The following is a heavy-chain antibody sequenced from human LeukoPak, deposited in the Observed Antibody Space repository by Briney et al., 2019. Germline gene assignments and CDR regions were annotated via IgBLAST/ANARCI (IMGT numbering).Heavy chain of an antibody. Sequence: ASVKVSCKASGYTFTGYYVHWVRQAPGQGLEWMGRINPNSGGTNYAQKFQGRVTMTRDTSISTAYMELSRLRSDDTAVYYCARGSSSSWYNYFDYWGQGTLVTVSS. J-gene: IGHJ4*02. CDR2: INPNSGGT. D-gene: IGHD6-13*01. V-gene: IGHV1-2*06. CDR1: GYTFTGYY. CDR3: ARGSSSSWYNYFDY.